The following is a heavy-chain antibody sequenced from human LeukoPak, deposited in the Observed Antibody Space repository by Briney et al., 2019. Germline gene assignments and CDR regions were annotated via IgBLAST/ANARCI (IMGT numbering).Heavy chain of an antibody. CDR2: MRYDGRDE. D-gene: IGHD3-10*01. CDR3: ARGGRSVIRGPQATFDV. V-gene: IGHV3-30*02. J-gene: IGHJ3*01. CDR1: GFTLNNYG. Sequence: GGFLRLSCAASGFTLNNYGMHWVRQAPGKGLEWLAFMRYDGRDEQYADSAKGRFTISRDYFKNTLYLQMNSLRIEDTAVYYCARGGRSVIRGPQATFDVWGQGTMVTVSS.